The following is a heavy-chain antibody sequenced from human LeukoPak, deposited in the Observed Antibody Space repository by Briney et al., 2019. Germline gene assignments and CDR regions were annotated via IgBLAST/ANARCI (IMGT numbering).Heavy chain of an antibody. CDR3: ARGSLGYCSGGSCFDYYMDV. Sequence: ASVKVSCKASGYTFTSYAMNWVRQAPGQGLEWMGWINTNTGNPTYAQGFTGRFVFSLDTSVSTAYLQISSLKAEDTAVYYCARGSLGYCSGGSCFDYYMDVWGKGTTVTVSS. D-gene: IGHD2-15*01. J-gene: IGHJ6*03. CDR1: GYTFTSYA. CDR2: INTNTGNP. V-gene: IGHV7-4-1*02.